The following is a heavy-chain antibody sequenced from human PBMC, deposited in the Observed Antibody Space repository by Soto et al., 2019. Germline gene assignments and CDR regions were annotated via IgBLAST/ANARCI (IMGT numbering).Heavy chain of an antibody. CDR2: IYYSGST. J-gene: IGHJ6*02. V-gene: IGHV4-59*01. CDR1: GGSISSYY. Sequence: PXETLSLTCTVSGGSISSYYWSWIRQPPGKGLEWIGYIYYSGSTNYNPSLKSRVTISVDTSKNQFSLKLSSVTAADTAVYYCARVGIYSYYYYGMDVSGQGTTVTVSS. D-gene: IGHD5-12*01. CDR3: ARVGIYSYYYYGMDV.